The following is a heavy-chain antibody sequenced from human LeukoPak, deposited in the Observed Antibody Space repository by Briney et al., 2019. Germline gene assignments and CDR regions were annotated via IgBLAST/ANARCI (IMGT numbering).Heavy chain of an antibody. J-gene: IGHJ4*02. Sequence: PGGSLRLSCAASPGITFSDYWMNWVRQAPGKGLEWVAIIRRDGRETLYLDSVRGRFTISRDNAKSSVYLEINSLRAEDTAVYYCVGGIGWQPDYWGQGTLVTVSS. V-gene: IGHV3-7*03. CDR1: PGITFSDYW. D-gene: IGHD6-19*01. CDR2: IRRDGRET. CDR3: VGGIGWQPDY.